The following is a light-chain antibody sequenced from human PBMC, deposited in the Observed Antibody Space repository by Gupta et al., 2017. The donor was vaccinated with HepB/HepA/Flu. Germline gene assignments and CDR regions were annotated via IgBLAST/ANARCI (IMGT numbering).Light chain of an antibody. CDR3: QQAHRFPIT. Sequence: DIQMTQSPSSVSASVGDRVTITCRASQPISICLVWYQQKPGKAPKLLIRAATTLQSGVPSRFSGTGSGTDFTLTIDRLQPEDFATYYCQQAHRFPITFGQGTRLEIK. V-gene: IGKV1-12*01. CDR2: AAT. J-gene: IGKJ5*01. CDR1: QPISIC.